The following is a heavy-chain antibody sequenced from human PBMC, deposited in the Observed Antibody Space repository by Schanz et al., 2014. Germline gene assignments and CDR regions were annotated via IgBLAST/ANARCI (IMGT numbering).Heavy chain of an antibody. D-gene: IGHD6-13*01. V-gene: IGHV3-23*01. Sequence: EVQLLESGGGLVQPGGSLRLSCAASGFTFRNYGMSWVRQAPGQGLEWVSAISGSGGSTNYADSVKGRFIISRDNSKNNAKNTLYLQMNSLRAEDTAVYYCTTQQLGSHYLYGMDVWGQGTTVTVS. J-gene: IGHJ6*02. CDR1: GFTFRNYG. CDR3: TTQQLGSHYLYGMDV. CDR2: ISGSGGST.